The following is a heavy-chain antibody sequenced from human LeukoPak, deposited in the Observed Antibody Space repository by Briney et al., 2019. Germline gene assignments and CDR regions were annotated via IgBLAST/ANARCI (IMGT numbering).Heavy chain of an antibody. CDR1: GFTFDDYA. V-gene: IGHV3-9*01. Sequence: GGSLRLSCAASGFTFDDYAMHWVRQAPGKGLEWVSGISWNSGSIGYADSVKGRFTISRDNAKNSLYLQMNSLRAEDTAVYYCARWFGELPSRRYFDYWGQGTLVTVSS. J-gene: IGHJ4*02. CDR2: ISWNSGSI. CDR3: ARWFGELPSRRYFDY. D-gene: IGHD3-10*01.